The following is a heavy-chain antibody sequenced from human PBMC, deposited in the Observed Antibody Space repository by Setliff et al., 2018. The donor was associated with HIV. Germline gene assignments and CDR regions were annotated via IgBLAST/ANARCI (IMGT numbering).Heavy chain of an antibody. CDR3: ATLPAAIVSSTYYFDY. V-gene: IGHV3-21*01. Sequence: PGGSLRLSCAASGFTFSYYSMNWVRQAPGKGLEWVSSITSNTDYISYADSVKGRFTISRDNTKNSLYSQMNSLRAEDTAVYYCATLPAAIVSSTYYFDYWGQGTLVTVSS. J-gene: IGHJ4*02. CDR2: ITSNTDYI. CDR1: GFTFSYYS. D-gene: IGHD6-13*01.